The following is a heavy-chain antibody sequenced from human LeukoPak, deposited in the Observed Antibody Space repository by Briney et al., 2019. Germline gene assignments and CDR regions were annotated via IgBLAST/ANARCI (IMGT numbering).Heavy chain of an antibody. CDR1: GYTFTGYY. D-gene: IGHD3-22*01. Sequence: ASVKVSCKASGYTFTGYYMHWVRQAPRQGLEWMGWINPNSGGTNYAQKFQGRVTMTRDTSISTAYMELSRLRSDDTAVYYCARDGVGYYDSSGYYYFQHWGQGTLVTVSS. CDR2: INPNSGGT. V-gene: IGHV1-2*02. CDR3: ARDGVGYYDSSGYYYFQH. J-gene: IGHJ1*01.